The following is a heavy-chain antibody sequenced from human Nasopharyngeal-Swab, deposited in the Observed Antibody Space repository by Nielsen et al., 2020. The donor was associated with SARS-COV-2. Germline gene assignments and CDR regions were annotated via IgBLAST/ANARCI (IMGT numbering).Heavy chain of an antibody. CDR3: ARGSETHDYSNYVFNVYYYYMDV. CDR1: GGTFSSYA. J-gene: IGHJ6*03. CDR2: IIPIFGTA. Sequence: SVKVSCKASGGTFSSYAIGWVRQAPGQGLEWMGGIIPIFGTANYAQKFQGRVTITADESTSTAYMELSSLRSEDTAVYYCARGSETHDYSNYVFNVYYYYMDVWGKGTTVTVSS. V-gene: IGHV1-69*13. D-gene: IGHD4-11*01.